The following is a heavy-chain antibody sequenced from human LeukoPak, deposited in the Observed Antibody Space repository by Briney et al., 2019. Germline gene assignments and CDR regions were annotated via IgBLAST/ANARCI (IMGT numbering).Heavy chain of an antibody. CDR1: GFTFSSYA. CDR3: ASNIVVVVAAPQVKAFDI. J-gene: IGHJ3*02. D-gene: IGHD2-15*01. V-gene: IGHV3-23*01. Sequence: GGSLRLSCAASGFTFSSYAMSWVCQAPGKGLEWVSAISGSGGSTYYADSVKGRFTISRDNSKNTLYLQMNSLRAEDTAVYYCASNIVVVVAAPQVKAFDIWGQGTMVTVSS. CDR2: ISGSGGST.